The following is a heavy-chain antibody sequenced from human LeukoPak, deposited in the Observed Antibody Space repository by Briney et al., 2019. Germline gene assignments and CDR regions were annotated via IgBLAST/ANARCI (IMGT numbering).Heavy chain of an antibody. CDR1: GGSISSYY. D-gene: IGHD1-26*01. J-gene: IGHJ4*02. Sequence: KPSETLSLTCTVSGGSISSYYWSWIRQPPGKGLEWIGYIYYSGSTNYNPSLKSRVTVSVDTSKNQFSLKLSSATAADTAVYYCARAHYSGSYLYYFDYWGQGTLVTVSS. V-gene: IGHV4-59*08. CDR3: ARAHYSGSYLYYFDY. CDR2: IYYSGST.